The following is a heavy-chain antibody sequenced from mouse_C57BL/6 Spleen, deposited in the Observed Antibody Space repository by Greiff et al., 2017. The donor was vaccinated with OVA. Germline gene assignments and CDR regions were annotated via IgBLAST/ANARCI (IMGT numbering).Heavy chain of an antibody. Sequence: VKLQESGAELVRPGASVTLSCKASGYTFTDYEMHWVKQTPVHGLEWIGAIDPETGGTAYNQKFKGKAILTADKSSSTAYMELRSLTSEDSAVYYCTRRELGFAYWGQGTLVTVSA. CDR2: IDPETGGT. V-gene: IGHV1-15*01. CDR3: TRRELGFAY. D-gene: IGHD4-1*01. J-gene: IGHJ3*01. CDR1: GYTFTDYE.